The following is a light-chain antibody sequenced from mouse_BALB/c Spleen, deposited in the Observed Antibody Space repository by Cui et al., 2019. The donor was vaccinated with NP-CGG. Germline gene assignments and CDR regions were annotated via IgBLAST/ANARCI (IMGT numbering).Light chain of an antibody. J-gene: IGLJ1*01. CDR2: GTN. CDR1: TGAVTTGNY. V-gene: IGLV1*01. CDR3: ALWYSNHWV. Sequence: HAVVPEESAPTTSPGETVTLTCRSSTGAVTTGNYANWVQEKPDHLFTGLIGGTNNRAPGVPARFSGSLIGDKAALTITGAQTEDEAIYFCALWYSNHWVFGGGAKLTVL.